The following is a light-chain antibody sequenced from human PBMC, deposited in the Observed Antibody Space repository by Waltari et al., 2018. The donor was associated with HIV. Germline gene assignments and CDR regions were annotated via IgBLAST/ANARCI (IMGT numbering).Light chain of an antibody. CDR1: PSLLHNNGNNF. Sequence: EIVMTQSPLSLPVTPGAPASISCSSSPSLLHNNGNNFLDWYLQKPGQSPQLLIYLGSSRASGVPDRFSGRGSGTDFTLNISRVEAEDVGVYYCMQALQTPPTFGQGTKLEIK. CDR2: LGS. CDR3: MQALQTPPT. J-gene: IGKJ2*01. V-gene: IGKV2-28*01.